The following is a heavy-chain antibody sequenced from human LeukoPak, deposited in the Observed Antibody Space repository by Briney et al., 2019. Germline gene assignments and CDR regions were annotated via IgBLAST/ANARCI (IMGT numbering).Heavy chain of an antibody. CDR3: ASRMYYYYGMDV. CDR2: IDHREST. CDR1: GGSFSDYY. J-gene: IGHJ6*02. Sequence: SETLSLTCAVYGGSFSDYYWSWIRQPPGKGLEWLGEIDHRESTTYNPSLKSRVTISVDTSKNQFSLKLNSVTAADTAVYYCASRMYYYYGMDVWGQGTTVIVSS. V-gene: IGHV4-34*01.